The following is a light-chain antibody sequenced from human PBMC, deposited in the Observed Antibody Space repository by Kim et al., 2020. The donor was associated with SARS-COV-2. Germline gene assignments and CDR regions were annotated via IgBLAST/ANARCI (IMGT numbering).Light chain of an antibody. Sequence: PGKKGTPSCRASQGISSNLAWYQQKTGQTPRLLIYNSSTRATGIPARFSGSWSGTDFTLTISRLQSEDVAVYYCQQYDDWPPYSFGQGTKLEI. CDR1: QGISSN. J-gene: IGKJ2*03. CDR3: QQYDDWPPYS. CDR2: NSS. V-gene: IGKV3-15*01.